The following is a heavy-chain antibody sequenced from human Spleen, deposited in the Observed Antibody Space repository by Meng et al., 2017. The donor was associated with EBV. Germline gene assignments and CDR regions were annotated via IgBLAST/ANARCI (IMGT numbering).Heavy chain of an antibody. CDR1: SYTFTGYY. J-gene: IGHJ4*02. V-gene: IGHV1-2*06. Sequence: VQLRYPWARVKKTGATIKVSCKASSYTFTGYYMPWVRQAPGQRLNWMGRINPNSDDTNYAQKFQGRVTMTRDTSITTAYMELSRLRSDDTAVYYCARAYDSSGYYSYHWGQGTLVTVSS. CDR3: ARAYDSSGYYSYH. D-gene: IGHD3-22*01. CDR2: INPNSDDT.